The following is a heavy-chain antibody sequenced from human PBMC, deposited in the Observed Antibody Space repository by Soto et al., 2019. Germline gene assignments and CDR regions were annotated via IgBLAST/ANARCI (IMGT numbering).Heavy chain of an antibody. V-gene: IGHV3-23*01. CDR2: MSGSGGST. J-gene: IGHJ2*01. CDR1: GFTFSSDA. CDR3: AKRTTGWYFDL. Sequence: EVQLLESGGGLVQPGGSLRLSCAASGFTFSSDAMNWVRQAPGKGLEWVSVMSGSGGSTYYADSVKGRFTISRDNSKNTLYLQMNSLRAEDTAVYYCAKRTTGWYFDLWGRGTLVTVSS.